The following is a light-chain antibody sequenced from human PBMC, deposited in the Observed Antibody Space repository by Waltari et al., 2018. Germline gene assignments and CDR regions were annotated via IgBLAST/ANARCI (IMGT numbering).Light chain of an antibody. V-gene: IGLV2-14*03. CDR1: SSDVGSYNF. CDR3: SSFSSGSTPVV. CDR2: NVS. J-gene: IGLJ2*01. Sequence: QSVLTQPASVSGSPGQSITISCTGTSSDVGSYNFVSWYQQHPGKAPKLSIFNVSNRPSGVSNRFSGSKSGNTASLTIAGLQAEDEADFYCSSFSSGSTPVVFGGGTMLTVL.